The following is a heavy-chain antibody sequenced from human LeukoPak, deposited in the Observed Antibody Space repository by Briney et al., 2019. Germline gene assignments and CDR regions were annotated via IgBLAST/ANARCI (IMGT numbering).Heavy chain of an antibody. J-gene: IGHJ6*04. V-gene: IGHV3-7*01. CDR1: EFTSSAFW. Sequence: GGSLRLSCAASEFTSSAFWMTWVRRPPGKGLEWVANINKDGTEKEYVDSVKGRFSIFRDNAKNSVFLQMNSLRAEDTAIYYCAIFAGAVPGNLLLWGKGTTVIVSA. CDR3: AIFAGAVPGNLLL. D-gene: IGHD2-8*02. CDR2: INKDGTEK.